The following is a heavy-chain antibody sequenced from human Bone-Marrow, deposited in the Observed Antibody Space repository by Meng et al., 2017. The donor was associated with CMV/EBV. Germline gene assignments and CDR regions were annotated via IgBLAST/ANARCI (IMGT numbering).Heavy chain of an antibody. CDR1: GWSFSGYY. J-gene: IGHJ4*02. D-gene: IGHD5-24*01. CDR2: INHSGST. Sequence: SETLPLTCAAYGWSFSGYYWSWIRQPPGKGLEWIGEINHSGSTNYNPSLKSRVTISVDTSKTQFSLKLSSVTAADTAVYYCARGPEMATTTAHDYWGQGNLVTVSS. V-gene: IGHV4-34*01. CDR3: ARGPEMATTTAHDY.